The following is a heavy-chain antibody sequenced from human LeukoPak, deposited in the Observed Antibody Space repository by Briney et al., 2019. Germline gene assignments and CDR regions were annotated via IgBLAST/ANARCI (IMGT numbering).Heavy chain of an antibody. Sequence: SVKVSCKASGGTFSNYAISWVRQAPGQGLEWMGGIIPLFGTANYAQRFQGTVTITADESTSTAYIALSSLRSEDTAIYYCARARIPFAGVIPWDYWGQGTLVTVSS. CDR3: ARARIPFAGVIPWDY. J-gene: IGHJ4*02. CDR1: GGTFSNYA. V-gene: IGHV1-69*13. D-gene: IGHD3-3*01. CDR2: IIPLFGTA.